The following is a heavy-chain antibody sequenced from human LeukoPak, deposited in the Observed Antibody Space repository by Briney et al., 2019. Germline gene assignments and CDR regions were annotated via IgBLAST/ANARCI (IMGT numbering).Heavy chain of an antibody. CDR1: GYTFTGYY. V-gene: IGHV1-2*02. D-gene: IGHD5-12*01. J-gene: IGHJ4*02. CDR3: ARALVPYSGYGDF. Sequence: ASVTVSCKTSGYTFTGYYVHWVRQAPGQGLEWMGWVNPYSGDINYAQRFQGRVSMTRDTSISTAYLELSRLISDDTAVYYCARALVPYSGYGDFWGQGTLVTVSS. CDR2: VNPYSGDI.